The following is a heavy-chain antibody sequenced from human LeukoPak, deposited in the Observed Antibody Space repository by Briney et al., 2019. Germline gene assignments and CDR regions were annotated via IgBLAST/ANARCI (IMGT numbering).Heavy chain of an antibody. J-gene: IGHJ5*02. CDR3: AKGSSTSLRPPQDWFDP. D-gene: IGHD2-2*01. V-gene: IGHV3-23*01. Sequence: GGSLRLSCAASGFTFSSYAMSWVRQAPGKGLEWVSAISGSAGGTYYADSVKGRFTISRDNSKNTLYLQMNSLRAEDTAVYYCAKGSSTSLRPPQDWFDPWGQGSLVTVTS. CDR1: GFTFSSYA. CDR2: ISGSAGGT.